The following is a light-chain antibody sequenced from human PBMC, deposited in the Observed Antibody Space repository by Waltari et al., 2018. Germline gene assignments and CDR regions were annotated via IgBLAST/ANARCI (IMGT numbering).Light chain of an antibody. J-gene: IGKJ1*01. CDR1: QSIRTF. CDR2: DAS. Sequence: DIQMTQSPSSLSASVGDSVTITCRASQSIRTFLNWYQQKPGKAPKLLIYDASKLETAVPSRFSGSGSGTDFALAISSLQPEDFATYYCQQSYTAPRTFGQGTKVEVK. CDR3: QQSYTAPRT. V-gene: IGKV1-39*01.